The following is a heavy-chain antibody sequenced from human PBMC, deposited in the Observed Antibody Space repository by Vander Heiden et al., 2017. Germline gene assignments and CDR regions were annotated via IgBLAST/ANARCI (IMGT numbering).Heavy chain of an antibody. CDR3: TRGRASAFDI. CDR2: TYYRSKWYN. CDR1: GDSFSSNSVA. J-gene: IGHJ3*02. Sequence: QVQLQQSGPGPVNPSQTLSLTCAMSGDSFSSNSVAWNWIRQSPSRGLEWLGRTYYRSKWYNEYAVSVKSRITINADTSKNQFSLQLNSVTPEDTAVYYCTRGRASAFDIWGQGTMVTVSS. V-gene: IGHV6-1*01.